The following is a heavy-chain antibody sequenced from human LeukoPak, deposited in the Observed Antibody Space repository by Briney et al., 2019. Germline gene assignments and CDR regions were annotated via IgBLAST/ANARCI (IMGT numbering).Heavy chain of an antibody. J-gene: IGHJ4*02. CDR2: IYYSGST. D-gene: IGHD1/OR15-1a*01. CDR1: GGSISSGDYY. Sequence: SQTLSLTCTVSGGSISSGDYYWSWIRQPPGKGLEWIGYIYYSGSTYYNPSLKSRVTISVDTSKNQFPLKLSSVTAADTAVYYCAGTTRHGSRPVPYYFDYWGQGTLVTVSS. CDR3: AGTTRHGSRPVPYYFDY. V-gene: IGHV4-30-4*01.